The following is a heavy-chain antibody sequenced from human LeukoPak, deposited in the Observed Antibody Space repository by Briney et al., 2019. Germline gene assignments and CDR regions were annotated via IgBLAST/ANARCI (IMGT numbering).Heavy chain of an antibody. D-gene: IGHD3-16*02. V-gene: IGHV4-34*01. J-gene: IGHJ4*02. CDR2: INHSGST. Sequence: PSETLSLTCAVYGGSLSVYYWSWIRQPPGKGLEWIGEINHSGSTTYNPSLKSRVTILVDTSKNQFSLKLISVTAADTAVYYCATRLSCELRDYWGQGTLVTVSS. CDR1: GGSLSVYY. CDR3: ATRLSCELRDY.